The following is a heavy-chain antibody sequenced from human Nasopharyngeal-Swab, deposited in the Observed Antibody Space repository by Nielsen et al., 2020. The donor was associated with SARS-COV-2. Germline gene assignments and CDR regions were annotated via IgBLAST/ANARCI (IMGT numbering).Heavy chain of an antibody. D-gene: IGHD2-2*01. V-gene: IGHV1-2*04. J-gene: IGHJ6*02. CDR1: GYTFTGYY. CDR3: AREPVPAAIRGRIYGMDV. Sequence: ASVKVSCKASGYTFTGYYMHWVRQAPGQGLEWMGWINPNSGGTNYAQKFQGWVTMTRDTSISTASMELSRLRSDDTAVYYCAREPVPAAIRGRIYGMDVWGQGTTVTVSS. CDR2: INPNSGGT.